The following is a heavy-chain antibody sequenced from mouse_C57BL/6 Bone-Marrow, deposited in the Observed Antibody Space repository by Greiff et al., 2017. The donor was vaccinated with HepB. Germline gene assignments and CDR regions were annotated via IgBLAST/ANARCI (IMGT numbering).Heavy chain of an antibody. V-gene: IGHV14-4*01. D-gene: IGHD3-2*02. CDR1: GFNIKDDY. CDR3: TTRRGTAQATFAY. Sequence: EVKLMESGAELVRPGASVKLSCTASGFNIKDDYMHWVKQRPEQGLEWIGWIDPENGDTEYASKFQGKATITADTSSNTAYLQLSSLTSEDTAVYYCTTRRGTAQATFAYWGQGTLVTVSA. CDR2: IDPENGDT. J-gene: IGHJ3*01.